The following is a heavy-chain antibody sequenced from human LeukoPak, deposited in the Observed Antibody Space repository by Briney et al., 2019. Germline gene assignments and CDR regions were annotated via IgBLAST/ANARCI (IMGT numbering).Heavy chain of an antibody. Sequence: ASVKVSCKVSGYTLTELSMHWVRQAPGKGLEWMGGFDPEDGETIYAQKFQGRVTMTEDTSTDTAYMELSSLRSGDTAVYYCATGYRRDYYYYGMDVWGQGTTVTVSS. CDR2: FDPEDGET. CDR3: ATGYRRDYYYYGMDV. D-gene: IGHD2-2*02. V-gene: IGHV1-24*01. J-gene: IGHJ6*02. CDR1: GYTLTELS.